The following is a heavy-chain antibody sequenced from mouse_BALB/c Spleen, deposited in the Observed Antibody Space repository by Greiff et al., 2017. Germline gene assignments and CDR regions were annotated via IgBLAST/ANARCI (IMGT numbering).Heavy chain of an antibody. Sequence: EVQLVESGGGLVKPGGSLKLSCAASGFTFSDYYMYWVRQTPEKRLEWVATISDGGSYTYSPDSVKGRFTISRDNAKNNLYLQMSSLKSEDTAMYYCARDDGYPFDYWGQGTTLTVSS. CDR2: ISDGGSYT. CDR3: ARDDGYPFDY. V-gene: IGHV5-4*02. CDR1: GFTFSDYY. D-gene: IGHD2-3*01. J-gene: IGHJ2*01.